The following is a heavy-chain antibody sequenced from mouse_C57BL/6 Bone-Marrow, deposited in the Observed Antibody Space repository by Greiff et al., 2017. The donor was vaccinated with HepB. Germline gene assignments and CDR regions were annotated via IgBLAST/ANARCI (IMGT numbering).Heavy chain of an antibody. V-gene: IGHV5-17*02. J-gene: IGHJ2*01. CDR2: ISSASSSI. CDR3: ARSYFGSSQSFDY. CDR1: GFTFSSFG. Sequence: EVMLVESGGGLVQPGGSRKLSCAASGFTFSSFGLHWVRQAPGKGLEWVAYISSASSSIYYADTVKGRFTISRDNPKNTLFLQMTSLRSEDTAMYYCARSYFGSSQSFDYWGQGITLTVSS. D-gene: IGHD1-1*01.